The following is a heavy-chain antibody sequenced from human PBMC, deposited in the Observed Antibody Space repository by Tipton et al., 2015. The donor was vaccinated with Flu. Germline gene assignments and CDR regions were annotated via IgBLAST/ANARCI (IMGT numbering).Heavy chain of an antibody. Sequence: SLRLSCAASGFTFSDYYMSWIRQAPGKGLEWVSYISSSSSYTNYADSVKGRFTISRDNAKNSLYLQMNSLRAEDTAVYYCARVTSAGLYYFDYWGQGTLVTVSS. D-gene: IGHD6-13*01. CDR1: GFTFSDYY. V-gene: IGHV3-11*06. CDR3: ARVTSAGLYYFDY. CDR2: ISSSSSYT. J-gene: IGHJ4*02.